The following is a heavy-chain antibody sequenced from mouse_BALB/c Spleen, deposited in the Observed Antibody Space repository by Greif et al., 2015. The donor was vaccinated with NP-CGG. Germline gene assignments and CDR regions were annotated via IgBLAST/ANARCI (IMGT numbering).Heavy chain of an antibody. CDR2: ISDGGSYT. D-gene: IGHD1-2*01. J-gene: IGHJ4*01. Sequence: EVKLMESGGGLVKPGGSLKLSCAASGFTFSDYYMYWVRQTPEKRLEWVATISDGGSYTYYPDSVKGRFTISRDNAKNNLYLQMSSLKSEDTAMYYCARDRGYYYYAMDYWGQGTSVTVSS. CDR1: GFTFSDYY. CDR3: ARDRGYYYYAMDY. V-gene: IGHV5-4*02.